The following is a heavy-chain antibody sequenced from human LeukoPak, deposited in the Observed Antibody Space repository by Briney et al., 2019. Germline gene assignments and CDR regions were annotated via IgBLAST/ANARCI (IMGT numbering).Heavy chain of an antibody. CDR1: GFIFTSSA. J-gene: IGHJ6*03. Sequence: VASVKVSCKASGFIFTSSAVQWVRQARGQRLEWIGWIVVGSGNTNYAQKFQERVTITRDMSTSTAYMELSSLRSEDTAVYYCAADLPATDYYYMDVWGKGTTVTVSS. CDR3: AADLPATDYYYMDV. D-gene: IGHD2-15*01. CDR2: IVVGSGNT. V-gene: IGHV1-58*01.